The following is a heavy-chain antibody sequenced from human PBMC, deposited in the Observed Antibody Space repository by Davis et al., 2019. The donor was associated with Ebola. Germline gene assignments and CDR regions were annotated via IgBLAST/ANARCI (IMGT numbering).Heavy chain of an antibody. CDR1: GFTFSSYA. V-gene: IGHV3-74*01. D-gene: IGHD7-27*01. Sequence: GESLKIPCAASGFTFSSYAMSWVRQAPGKGLVWVSRINSDGSSTSYADSVKGRFTISRDNAKNTLYLQMNSLRAEDTAVYYCARAGVSGDFDYWGQGTLVTVSS. J-gene: IGHJ4*02. CDR2: INSDGSST. CDR3: ARAGVSGDFDY.